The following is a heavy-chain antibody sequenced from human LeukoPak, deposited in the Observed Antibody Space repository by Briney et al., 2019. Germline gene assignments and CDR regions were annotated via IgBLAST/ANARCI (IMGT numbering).Heavy chain of an antibody. CDR3: AKDYPDYMKGYYYYYGMDV. CDR2: ISGDGGST. J-gene: IGHJ6*02. V-gene: IGHV3-43*02. Sequence: GGSLRLSCAASGFTFDDYAMPWVRQAPGKGLEWVSLISGDGGSTYYADSVKGRFTISRDNSKNSLYLQMNSLRTEDTALYYCAKDYPDYMKGYYYYYGMDVWGQGTTVTVSS. CDR1: GFTFDDYA. D-gene: IGHD4-11*01.